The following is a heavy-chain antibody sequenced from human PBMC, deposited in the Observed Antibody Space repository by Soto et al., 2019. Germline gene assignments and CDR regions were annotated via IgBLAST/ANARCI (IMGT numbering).Heavy chain of an antibody. CDR2: INPTSRHI. CDR1: GFTFSAYP. V-gene: IGHV3-21*01. CDR3: ARGYCGGGGCYLRRAAFDV. D-gene: IGHD2-15*01. Sequence: EVQLVESGGGLVVPGGSLRLSCAASGFTFSAYPMNWVRQATGKGLEWVSSINPTSRHIYYADSVRGRFTISRDDSKNSVSLQMNSLRTEDAALYYCARGYCGGGGCYLRRAAFDVWGQGTMVTVSS. J-gene: IGHJ3*01.